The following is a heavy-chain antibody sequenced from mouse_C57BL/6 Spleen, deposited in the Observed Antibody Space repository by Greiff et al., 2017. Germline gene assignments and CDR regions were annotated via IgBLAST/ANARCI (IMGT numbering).Heavy chain of an antibody. D-gene: IGHD2-2*01. J-gene: IGHJ2*01. CDR3: TTLSTMVKGY. V-gene: IGHV14-4*01. CDR1: GFNIKDDY. Sequence: EVQLVESGAELVRPGASVKLSCTASGFNIKDDYMHWVKQRPEQGLEWIGWIDPENGDTEYASKFQGKATITADTSSNTAYLQLSSLTSEDTAVYYCTTLSTMVKGYWGQGTTLTVSS. CDR2: IDPENGDT.